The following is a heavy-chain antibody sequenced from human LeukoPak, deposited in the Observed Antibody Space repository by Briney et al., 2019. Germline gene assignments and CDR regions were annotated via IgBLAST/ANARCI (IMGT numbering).Heavy chain of an antibody. J-gene: IGHJ3*02. CDR1: GFTFSNYA. V-gene: IGHV3-23*01. CDR2: ITGSGST. CDR3: THYNYDSLGYYNAFHI. Sequence: GGSLRLSCAAAGFTFSNYARSWVRQAPGKGLEWVSTITGSGSTFCADSVKGRFTISRDNSKNTLYLQMNSLRDDEDTAVYYCTHYNYDSLGYYNAFHIWGQGTMVTVSS. D-gene: IGHD3-22*01.